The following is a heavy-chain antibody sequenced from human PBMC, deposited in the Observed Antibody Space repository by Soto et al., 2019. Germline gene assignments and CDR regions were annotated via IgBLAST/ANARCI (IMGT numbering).Heavy chain of an antibody. CDR3: ARQGSY. CDR2: IYFNGNT. CDR1: GVSISDTSYY. V-gene: IGHV4-39*01. J-gene: IGHJ4*02. Sequence: SETLSLTCNVSGVSISDTSYYWGWIRQPPGKGLEWIGTIYFNGNTFYNPSLKSRLTISVDTSKNQISLRLASVTAADTAVYYCARQGSYWGQGTLVTVSS.